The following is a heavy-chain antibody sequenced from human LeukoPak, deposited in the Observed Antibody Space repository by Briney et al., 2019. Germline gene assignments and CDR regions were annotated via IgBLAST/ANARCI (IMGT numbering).Heavy chain of an antibody. D-gene: IGHD6-13*01. Sequence: ASVTVSCKASGYTFTGYYMHWVRQAPGQGLEWMGWINPNSGGTNYAQKFQGRVTMTRDTSISTAYMELSRLRSDDTAVYYCATSTVSSSWYVGYWGQGTLVTVSS. J-gene: IGHJ4*02. CDR2: INPNSGGT. V-gene: IGHV1-2*02. CDR3: ATSTVSSSWYVGY. CDR1: GYTFTGYY.